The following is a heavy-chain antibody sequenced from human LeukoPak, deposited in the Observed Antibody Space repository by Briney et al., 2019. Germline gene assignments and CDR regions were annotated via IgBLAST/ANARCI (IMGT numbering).Heavy chain of an antibody. CDR3: ARGLGVLRFLEWRPPSAAFDI. J-gene: IGHJ3*02. CDR2: IYYSGST. D-gene: IGHD3-3*01. V-gene: IGHV4-59*01. CDR1: GGSISSYY. Sequence: SENLSLTCTVSGGSISSYYWSWIRQPPGKGLEWIVYIYYSGSTNYNPSLKSRVTISVDTSKNQFSLKLSSVTAADTAVYYCARGLGVLRFLEWRPPSAAFDIWGQGTMVTASS.